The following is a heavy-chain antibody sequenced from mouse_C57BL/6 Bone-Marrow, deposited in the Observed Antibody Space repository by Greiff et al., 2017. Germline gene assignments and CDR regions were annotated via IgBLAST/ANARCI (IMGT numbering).Heavy chain of an antibody. Sequence: QVQLKQPGAELVKPGASVKLSCKASGYTFPSYWMQWVKQRPGQGLEWIGEIEPSDSYTNYNQKFKGKATLTVDTSSSTAYMQLSSLTSEDSAVYYCSRGDYGSSHDWFAYWGQGTLVTVSA. V-gene: IGHV1-50*01. J-gene: IGHJ3*01. D-gene: IGHD1-1*01. CDR2: IEPSDSYT. CDR3: SRGDYGSSHDWFAY. CDR1: GYTFPSYW.